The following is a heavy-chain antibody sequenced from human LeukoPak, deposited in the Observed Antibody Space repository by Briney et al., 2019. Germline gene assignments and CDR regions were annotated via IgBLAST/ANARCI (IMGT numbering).Heavy chain of an antibody. D-gene: IGHD4-11*01. CDR3: ARGRYRGTTVSYYGMDV. CDR2: INHSGST. CDR1: GGSFSGYY. Sequence: SGTLSLTCAVYGGSFSGYYWSWIRQPPGKGLEWIGEINHSGSTNYNPSLKSRVTISVDTSKNQFSLKLSSVTAADTAVYYCARGRYRGTTVSYYGMDVWGQGTTVTVSS. V-gene: IGHV4-34*01. J-gene: IGHJ6*02.